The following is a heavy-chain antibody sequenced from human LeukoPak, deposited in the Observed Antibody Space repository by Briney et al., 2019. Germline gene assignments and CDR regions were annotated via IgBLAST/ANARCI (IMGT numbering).Heavy chain of an antibody. D-gene: IGHD3-3*01. CDR1: GGSISSYY. V-gene: IGHV4-59*01. J-gene: IGHJ4*02. Sequence: SETLSLTCTVSGGSISSYYWSWIRQPPGKGLEWIGYIYYSGSTNYNPSLKSRVTISVDTSKNQFSLKLSSVTAADTAVYYCARLVADFWSGYPNPDYWGQGTLVTVSS. CDR3: ARLVADFWSGYPNPDY. CDR2: IYYSGST.